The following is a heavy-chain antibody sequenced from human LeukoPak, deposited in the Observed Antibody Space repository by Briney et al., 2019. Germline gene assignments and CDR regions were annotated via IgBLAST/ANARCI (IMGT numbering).Heavy chain of an antibody. V-gene: IGHV4-34*01. CDR3: ARVRYSYGYWYFDY. D-gene: IGHD5-18*01. Sequence: SETLSLTCAVYGGSFSGYYWSWIRQPPGKGLEWIGEINHSGSTNYNPSLKSRVTISVDTSKNQFSLKLSSVTAADTAVYYCARVRYSYGYWYFDYWGQGTLVTVSS. CDR2: INHSGST. J-gene: IGHJ4*02. CDR1: GGSFSGYY.